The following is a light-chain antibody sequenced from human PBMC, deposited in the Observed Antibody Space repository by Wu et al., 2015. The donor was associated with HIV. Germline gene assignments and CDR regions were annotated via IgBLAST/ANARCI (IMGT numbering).Light chain of an antibody. CDR3: QQRSNWPPVYS. J-gene: IGKJ2*03. CDR1: QSIRTY. Sequence: IVLTQSPATLSLSRGERVTLSCRASQSIRTYLAWYQQKPGQAPRLLIYDASNRATGIPARFSGSGSGTDFTLTISSLEPEDFAVYYCQQRSNWPPVYSFGQGTKLEIK. CDR2: DAS. V-gene: IGKV3-11*01.